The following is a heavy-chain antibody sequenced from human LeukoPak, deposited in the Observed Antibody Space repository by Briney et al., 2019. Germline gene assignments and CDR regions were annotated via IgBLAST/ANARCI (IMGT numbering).Heavy chain of an antibody. CDR1: GFTFRSYG. Sequence: GGSLRLSCAASGFTFRSYGMHWVRQAPGKGLEWVAVIWYDGSNKYYADSVKGRFTISRDNSKNTLYLQMNSLRAEDTAVYYCAKDPLHYDTPLGAFDIWGQGTMVTVSS. CDR3: AKDPLHYDTPLGAFDI. CDR2: IWYDGSNK. D-gene: IGHD3-9*01. V-gene: IGHV3-33*06. J-gene: IGHJ3*02.